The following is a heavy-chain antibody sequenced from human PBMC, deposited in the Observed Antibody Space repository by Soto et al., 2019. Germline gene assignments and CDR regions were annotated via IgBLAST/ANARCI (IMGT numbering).Heavy chain of an antibody. V-gene: IGHV3-7*04. CDR1: GFSFSSYW. J-gene: IGHJ3*02. CDR2: IKQGGSEK. Sequence: PGGSLRLSCAASGFSFSSYWMTWVRQAPGKGLEWVANIKQGGSEKFYVDSVKGRFTISRDNAKNSLYLQMNSLRAEDTAVYYCARGAGSYFRRVVGAFDIWGQGTMVTVSS. D-gene: IGHD3-10*01. CDR3: ARGAGSYFRRVVGAFDI.